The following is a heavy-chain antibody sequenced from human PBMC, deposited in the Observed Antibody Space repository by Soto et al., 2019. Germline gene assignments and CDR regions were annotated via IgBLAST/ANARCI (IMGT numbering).Heavy chain of an antibody. D-gene: IGHD1-26*01. J-gene: IGHJ4*02. V-gene: IGHV3-30*18. CDR2: ISYDGNNK. Sequence: GGSLRLSCAASGFTFSSYAMHWVRQAPGKGLEWVAIISYDGNNKYYADSVKGRFTISRDNSKNTVYLQINSLRAEDTAVDYCAKENHGSGSYKWGQGTLVTV. CDR3: AKENHGSGSYK. CDR1: GFTFSSYA.